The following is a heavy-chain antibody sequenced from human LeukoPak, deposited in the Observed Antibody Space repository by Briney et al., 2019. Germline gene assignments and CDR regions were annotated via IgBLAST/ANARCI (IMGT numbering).Heavy chain of an antibody. CDR2: INSDGSST. D-gene: IGHD4-17*01. Sequence: PGGSLRLSCAASGFTFSRHWMHWVRQAPGKGLVWVSRINSDGSSTSYAESVKGRFTIFRDNANNILFLQMNSLRSEDTAVYYCARDVTVTTWLNPSYNSNWFDPWGQGTLVTVSS. CDR3: ARDVTVTTWLNPSYNSNWFDP. CDR1: GFTFSRHW. J-gene: IGHJ5*02. V-gene: IGHV3-74*01.